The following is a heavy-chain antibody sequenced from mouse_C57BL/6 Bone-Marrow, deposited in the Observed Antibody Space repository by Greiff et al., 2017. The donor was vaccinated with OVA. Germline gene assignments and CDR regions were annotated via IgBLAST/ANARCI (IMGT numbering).Heavy chain of an antibody. D-gene: IGHD1-1*01. CDR3: ARDYGSRYYAMDY. V-gene: IGHV1-81*01. CDR1: GYTFTSYG. CDR2: IYPRSGNT. Sequence: QVQLQQSGAELARPGASVKLSCKASGYTFTSYGISWVKQRTGQGLEWIGEIYPRSGNTYYNEKFQGKATLTADKSSSTAYMELRSLTSEDSAVYFCARDYGSRYYAMDYWGQGTSVTVSS. J-gene: IGHJ4*01.